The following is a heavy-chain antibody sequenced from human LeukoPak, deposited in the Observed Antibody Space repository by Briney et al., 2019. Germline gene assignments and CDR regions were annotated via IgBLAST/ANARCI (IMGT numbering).Heavy chain of an antibody. CDR2: MSTYNANT. CDR3: ARVISSSYYHHDH. J-gene: IGHJ4*02. D-gene: IGHD6-13*01. CDR1: GYTFTTDG. Sequence: ASVKVSCKTSGYTFTTDGISWVRQAPGQGLEWMGWMSTYNANTNYAQKFQGRVAMTIDTSTSTAYMELRSLRFDDTAFYYCARVISSSYYHHDHWGQGTLVTVSS. V-gene: IGHV1-18*01.